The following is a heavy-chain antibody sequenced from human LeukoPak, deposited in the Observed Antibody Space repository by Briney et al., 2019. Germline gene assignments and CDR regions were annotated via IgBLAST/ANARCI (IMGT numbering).Heavy chain of an antibody. CDR2: IYHSGST. D-gene: IGHD3-9*01. CDR3: ARVGPSYDILTGYLDY. CDR1: GYSISSGYY. J-gene: IGHJ4*02. Sequence: SETLSLTCTVSGYSISSGYYWGWIRQPPGKGLEWIGSIYHSGSTYYNPSLKSRVTISVDTSKNQFSLKLSSVTAADTAVYYCARVGPSYDILTGYLDYWGQGTLVTVSS. V-gene: IGHV4-38-2*02.